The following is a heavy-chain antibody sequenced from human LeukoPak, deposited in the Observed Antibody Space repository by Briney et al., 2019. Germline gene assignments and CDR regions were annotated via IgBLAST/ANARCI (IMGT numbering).Heavy chain of an antibody. Sequence: GASVKVSCKASGGTFSSYAISWVRQAPGQGLEWMGRIIPIFGAANYAQKFQGRVTITTDESTSTAYMELSSLRSEDTAVYYCASNRNNYDSSGYYVDYWGQGTLVTVSS. CDR2: IIPIFGAA. J-gene: IGHJ4*02. CDR1: GGTFSSYA. CDR3: ASNRNNYDSSGYYVDY. V-gene: IGHV1-69*05. D-gene: IGHD3-22*01.